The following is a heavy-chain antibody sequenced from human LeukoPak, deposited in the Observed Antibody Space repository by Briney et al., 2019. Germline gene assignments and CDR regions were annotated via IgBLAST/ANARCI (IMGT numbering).Heavy chain of an antibody. CDR2: ISSSSSSS. V-gene: IGHV3-48*02. D-gene: IGHD6-13*01. CDR3: ARGGGNMAAAVPFDS. Sequence: GGSLRLPCGASGFTFSSYNMNWVRQAPGKGLEWVSYISSSSSSSYYADSVKGRFTISRDNAKNSLYLQMNGLRDEDTAVYYCARGGGNMAAAVPFDSWGQGTLVTVSS. CDR1: GFTFSSYN. J-gene: IGHJ4*02.